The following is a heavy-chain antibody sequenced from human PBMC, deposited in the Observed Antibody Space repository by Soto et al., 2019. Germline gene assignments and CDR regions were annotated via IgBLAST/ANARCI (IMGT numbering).Heavy chain of an antibody. Sequence: SETLSLTCAVSGGSISSGGYSWSWIRQPPGKGLEWIGYIYHSGSTYYNPSLKSRVTISVDRSKNQFSLKLSSVTAADTAVYYCARGGYSGYDPSYYFDYWGQGTLVTVSS. J-gene: IGHJ4*02. D-gene: IGHD5-12*01. CDR2: IYHSGST. V-gene: IGHV4-30-2*01. CDR1: GGSISSGGYS. CDR3: ARGGYSGYDPSYYFDY.